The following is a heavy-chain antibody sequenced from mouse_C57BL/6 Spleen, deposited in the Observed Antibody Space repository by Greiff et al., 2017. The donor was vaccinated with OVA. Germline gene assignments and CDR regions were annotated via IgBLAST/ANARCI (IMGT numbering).Heavy chain of an antibody. J-gene: IGHJ2*01. CDR2: IDPENGDT. D-gene: IGHD1-1*01. CDR3: TTRTTGVEDYFDY. V-gene: IGHV14-4*01. CDR1: GFTIKDDY. Sequence: EVKLVESGAELVRPGASVKLSCTASGFTIKDDYMHWVKQRPEQGLEWIGWIDPENGDTDYASKFQGKATLTADTSSNTAYLQLSSLTSEDTSVYNWTTRTTGVEDYFDYWGQGTTLTVSS.